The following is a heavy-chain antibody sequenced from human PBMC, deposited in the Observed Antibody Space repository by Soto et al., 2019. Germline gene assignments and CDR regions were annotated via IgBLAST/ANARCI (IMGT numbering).Heavy chain of an antibody. CDR1: GFTVSSNY. CDR3: AGASGGPWDPETLDY. D-gene: IGHD1-26*01. J-gene: IGHJ4*02. Sequence: HPGGSLRLSCAASGFTVSSNYMSWVRQAPGKGLEWVSVIYSGGSTYYADSVKGRFTISRDNSKNTLYLQMNSLRAEDTAVYYCAGASGGPWDPETLDYWGQGTLVTVSS. CDR2: IYSGGST. V-gene: IGHV3-66*01.